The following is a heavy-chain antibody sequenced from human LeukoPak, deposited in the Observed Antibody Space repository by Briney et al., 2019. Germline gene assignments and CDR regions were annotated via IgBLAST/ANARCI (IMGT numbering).Heavy chain of an antibody. D-gene: IGHD4-17*01. CDR1: GFIFRDYY. J-gene: IGHJ4*02. V-gene: IGHV3-11*04. CDR3: ASNTVTTFALDY. CDR2: ISRSSNTV. Sequence: PGGSLRLSCEASGFIFRDYYMSWVRQAPGKGLQWISYISRSSNTVYYTDSVRGRFTISRDNAKNSLYLQMNSLRAEDTAVYYCASNTVTTFALDYWGQGTLVTVSS.